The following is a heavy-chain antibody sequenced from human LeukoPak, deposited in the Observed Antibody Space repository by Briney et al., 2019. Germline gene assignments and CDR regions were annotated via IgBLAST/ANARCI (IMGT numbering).Heavy chain of an antibody. CDR1: GFTFSDYY. J-gene: IGHJ6*03. V-gene: IGHV3-11*01. CDR2: VTNSGSM. Sequence: GGSLRLSCAASGFTFSDYYLSWIRQAPGKGLEWMSYVTNSGSMFYADSVKGRFTVSRDDAKNSLYLQMNSLRAEDTAVYYCARHRGLVLTNPDYYMDVWGKGTTVTVSS. CDR3: ARHRGLVLTNPDYYMDV. D-gene: IGHD5-12*01.